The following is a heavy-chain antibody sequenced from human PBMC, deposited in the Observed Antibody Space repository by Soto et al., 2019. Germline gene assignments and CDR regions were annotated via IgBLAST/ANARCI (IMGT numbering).Heavy chain of an antibody. J-gene: IGHJ4*02. Sequence: GESLKISCKGSGYSFASHWVAWVRQMPEKGLEWIGTIYPGDSDTKYSSAFRGHVTISADTSVSTAYLQWRSLEATDSAIYYCARYSGSYWHYLDFWGQGTLVTV. V-gene: IGHV5-51*01. CDR2: IYPGDSDT. CDR3: ARYSGSYWHYLDF. CDR1: GYSFASHW. D-gene: IGHD1-26*01.